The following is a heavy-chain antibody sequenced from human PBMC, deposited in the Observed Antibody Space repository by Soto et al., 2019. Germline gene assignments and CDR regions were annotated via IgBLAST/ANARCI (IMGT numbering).Heavy chain of an antibody. CDR3: ARALVVWAPRLRAFDL. D-gene: IGHD3-22*01. Sequence: EVQLEESGGGLVQPGGSLRLSCAGSGFILSSHDMHWVRQVTGNGLEWVSAIGFTGDAYYSDSVKGRFTISRENAKDSLDLQISSLRVEDTAVYYCARALVVWAPRLRAFDLWGLGTMVTVSS. V-gene: IGHV3-13*01. CDR1: GFILSSHD. CDR2: IGFTGDA. J-gene: IGHJ3*01.